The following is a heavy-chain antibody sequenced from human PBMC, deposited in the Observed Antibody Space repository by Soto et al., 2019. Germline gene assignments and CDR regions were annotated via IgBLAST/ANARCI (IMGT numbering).Heavy chain of an antibody. CDR2: ISRYGDIT. Sequence: EVQLLESGGDLIQPGVSLRLSCAASGFTFNIYAMTWVRQAPGKGLEWVSAISRYGDITYYADSVEGRFSISRDNSKNTLYLQMNSLRAEDTAVYYCAKDRYLDHDSRGYLFDNWGQGTLVTVSS. D-gene: IGHD3-22*01. V-gene: IGHV3-23*01. CDR3: AKDRYLDHDSRGYLFDN. J-gene: IGHJ4*02. CDR1: GFTFNIYA.